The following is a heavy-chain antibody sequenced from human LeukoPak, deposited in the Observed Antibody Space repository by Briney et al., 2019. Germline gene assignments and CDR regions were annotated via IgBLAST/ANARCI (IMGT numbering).Heavy chain of an antibody. D-gene: IGHD3-16*01. V-gene: IGHV4-59*01. CDR1: GGSISSYY. J-gene: IGHJ4*02. CDR2: IYYSGST. Sequence: SQTLSLTCTASGGSISSYYWSWIRQPPGKGLEWIGYIYYSGSTNYNPSLKSRVTISVDTSENQFSLKLSSVTAADTAVYYCARGYYDYVWGSYFFDYWGQGTLVTVSS. CDR3: ARGYYDYVWGSYFFDY.